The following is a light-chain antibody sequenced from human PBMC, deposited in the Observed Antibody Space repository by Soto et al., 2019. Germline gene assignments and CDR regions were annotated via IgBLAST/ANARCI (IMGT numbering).Light chain of an antibody. Sequence: EIVLTQSPGTLSLSPGERATLSCRASQSVSRSYLAWYQQKPGQAPRLLIYGASSRATGIPDRFSGSGSGTAFTLTISRLEPEDFAVYYCQQYGSCPIFGPGTKVDIK. V-gene: IGKV3-20*01. CDR1: QSVSRSY. CDR2: GAS. J-gene: IGKJ3*01. CDR3: QQYGSCPI.